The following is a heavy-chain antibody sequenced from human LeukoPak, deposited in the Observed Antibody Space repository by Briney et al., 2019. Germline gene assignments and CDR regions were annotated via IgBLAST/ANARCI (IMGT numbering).Heavy chain of an antibody. D-gene: IGHD3-10*01. V-gene: IGHV4-39*01. CDR1: GGSISSRSNY. CDR2: IDYNGST. CDR3: ATETRTYYYGSGSHPETNWFDP. Sequence: SETLSLTCTVSGGSISSRSNYWAWVRQPPGKGLEWIGSIDYNGSTYYNPSLKSRVTMSIDTSKNQMSLKLSSVTAADSAVYYCATETRTYYYGSGSHPETNWFDPWGQGTLVTVSS. J-gene: IGHJ5*02.